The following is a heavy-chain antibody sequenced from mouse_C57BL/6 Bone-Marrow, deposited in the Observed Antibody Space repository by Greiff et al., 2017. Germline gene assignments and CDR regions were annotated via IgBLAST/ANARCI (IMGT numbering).Heavy chain of an antibody. CDR2: IFPGSGST. V-gene: IGHV1-9*01. CDR3: ARSGGSRYSNHGGFAY. Sequence: QVQLQQSGAELMKPGASVKLSCKATGYTFTGYWIEWVKQRPGHGLEWIGEIFPGSGSTNYSPKFQGQATFTADTSSNTAYMQLSSLTTEDSAIYYGARSGGSRYSNHGGFAYWGQGTLVTVSA. CDR1: GYTFTGYW. D-gene: IGHD2-5*01. J-gene: IGHJ3*01.